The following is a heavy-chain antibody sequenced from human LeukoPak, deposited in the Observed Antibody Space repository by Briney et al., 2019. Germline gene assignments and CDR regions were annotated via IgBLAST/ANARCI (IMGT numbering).Heavy chain of an antibody. V-gene: IGHV3-11*01. J-gene: IGHJ4*02. D-gene: IGHD1-26*01. CDR1: GFTFSDYY. CDR3: ARDLGGSYYTFDY. Sequence: GGSLRLSCAASGFTFSDYYMSWIRQAPGKGLEWVSYISSSGSTICYADSVKGRFTISRDNAKNSLYLHMNCLRAEDTAVYYCARDLGGSYYTFDYWGQGTLVTVSS. CDR2: ISSSGSTI.